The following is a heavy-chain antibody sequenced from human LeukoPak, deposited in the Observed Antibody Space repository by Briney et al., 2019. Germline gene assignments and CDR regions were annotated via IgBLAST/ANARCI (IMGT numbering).Heavy chain of an antibody. J-gene: IGHJ6*03. CDR1: GGSISSYY. CDR3: AGGYSYGSTYYYMDV. CDR2: IYYSGST. D-gene: IGHD5-18*01. Sequence: PSETLSLTCTVSGGSISSYYWSSIRQPPGKGLEWIGYIYYSGSTNYNPSLKSRVTISVDTSKNQFSLKLSSVTAADTAVYYCAGGYSYGSTYYYMDVWGKGTTVTISS. V-gene: IGHV4-59*01.